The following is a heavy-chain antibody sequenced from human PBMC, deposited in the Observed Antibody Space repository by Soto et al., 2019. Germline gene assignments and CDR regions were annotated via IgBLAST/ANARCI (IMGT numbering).Heavy chain of an antibody. D-gene: IGHD1-20*01. CDR1: DGSISTNY. CDR3: ARGISLAGYYYYGMDV. V-gene: IGHV4-4*07. CDR2: IYISGST. Sequence: LTCTVSDGSISTNYWTWIRQPAGKGLEWIGRIYISGSTNYNPSLKSRVTMSLDTSKNQFSLKLRSVTAADTARYYCARGISLAGYYYYGMDVWGQGTTVTVSS. J-gene: IGHJ6*02.